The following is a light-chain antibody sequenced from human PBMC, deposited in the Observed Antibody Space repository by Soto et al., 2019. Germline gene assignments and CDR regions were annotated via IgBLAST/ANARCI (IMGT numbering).Light chain of an antibody. CDR3: QQYGSSPPKYT. Sequence: EIVLTQSPGTLSLSPWERATLSCRASQSVSSSYLAWYQQKPGQAPRLLIYGASSRATGIPDRFSGSGSGTDFTLTISRLEPEDFAVYYCQQYGSSPPKYTLGQGTRLEIK. J-gene: IGKJ2*01. CDR1: QSVSSSY. V-gene: IGKV3-20*01. CDR2: GAS.